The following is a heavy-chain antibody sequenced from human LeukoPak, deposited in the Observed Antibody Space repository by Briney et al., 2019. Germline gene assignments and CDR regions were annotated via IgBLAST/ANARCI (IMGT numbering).Heavy chain of an antibody. CDR1: GVSISSSNSY. D-gene: IGHD6-13*01. CDR3: ARGLYSSSFDY. CDR2: INHSGST. Sequence: SETLSLTCTVSGVSISSSNSYWGWIRQPPGKGLEWIGEINHSGSTNYNPSLKSRVTISVDTSKSQFSLKLSSVTAADTAVYYCARGLYSSSFDYWGQGTLVTVSS. J-gene: IGHJ4*02. V-gene: IGHV4-39*07.